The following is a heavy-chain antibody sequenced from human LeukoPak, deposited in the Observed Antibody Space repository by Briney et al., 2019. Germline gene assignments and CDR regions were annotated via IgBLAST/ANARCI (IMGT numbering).Heavy chain of an antibody. J-gene: IGHJ5*02. D-gene: IGHD2-15*01. V-gene: IGHV3-48*03. Sequence: PGGSLRLSCAASGFTFSSYEMNWVRQAPGKGLDWVSYISSSGSAIYYADSVRGRFTISRDNAKNSLYLPMNSLRAEDTAVYYCARARRDCSGGSCYPDYNWFDPWGQGTLVTVSS. CDR3: ARARRDCSGGSCYPDYNWFDP. CDR1: GFTFSSYE. CDR2: ISSSGSAI.